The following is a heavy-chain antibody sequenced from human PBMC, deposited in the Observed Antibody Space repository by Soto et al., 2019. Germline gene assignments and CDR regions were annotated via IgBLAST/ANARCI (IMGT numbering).Heavy chain of an antibody. D-gene: IGHD2-2*01. CDR2: IYPTGST. Sequence: NPSETLSLTCSVSGASISSGHYYWVRKSAGKGLEWIGRIYPTGSTTYNPSLKSRLTMSVDTSKNQFSLRLTSMTAADTAVYYCATGRSEVVPGAMDTWGQGTLVTVSS. CDR3: ATGRSEVVPGAMDT. J-gene: IGHJ5*02. CDR1: GASISSGH. V-gene: IGHV4-4*07.